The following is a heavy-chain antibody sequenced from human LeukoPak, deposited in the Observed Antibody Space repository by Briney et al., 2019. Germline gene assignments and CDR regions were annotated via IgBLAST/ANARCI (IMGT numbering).Heavy chain of an antibody. CDR1: GYTFTRWY. V-gene: IGHV1-46*01. Sequence: ASVKVSCKASGYTFTRWYIHWVRQAPGQGLEWMGVVYTSGGGTIYAQKFQGRVTMTRDTSTSTAYMELSSLRSEDTAVYYCARDLGATRARDNWFDPWGQGTTVTVSS. J-gene: IGHJ5*01. CDR2: VYTSGGGT. D-gene: IGHD1-26*01. CDR3: ARDLGATRARDNWFDP.